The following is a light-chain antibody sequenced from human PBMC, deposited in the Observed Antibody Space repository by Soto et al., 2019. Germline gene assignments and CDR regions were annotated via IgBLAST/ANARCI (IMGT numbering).Light chain of an antibody. CDR2: GAS. Sequence: ELEMAQSACPLNLYPGEKGTLSFRASQTIRTNLAWYQHKPGQAPRLLIYGASTGVTGVPARFSGSGSGTEFTLTISSLQSEDFAVYYCQQYNNWPRTSAQRAKVDI. CDR1: QTIRTN. V-gene: IGKV3-15*01. CDR3: QQYNNWPRT. J-gene: IGKJ1*01.